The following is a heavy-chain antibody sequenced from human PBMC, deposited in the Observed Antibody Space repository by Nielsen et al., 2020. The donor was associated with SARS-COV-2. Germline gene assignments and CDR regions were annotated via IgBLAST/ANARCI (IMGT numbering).Heavy chain of an antibody. CDR1: GFTFTDFA. CDR2: VSSSGGST. J-gene: IGHJ4*02. CDR3: AREGDTYGVRNFDY. Sequence: GGSLRLSCEASGFTFTDFAMGWVRQAPGKGLEWVSRVSSSGGSTYYADSTNDRFTISRDNSKNTVSLQMNSLRVEDTAMYYCAREGDTYGVRNFDYWGQGIMVTVSS. D-gene: IGHD5-18*01. V-gene: IGHV3-23*01.